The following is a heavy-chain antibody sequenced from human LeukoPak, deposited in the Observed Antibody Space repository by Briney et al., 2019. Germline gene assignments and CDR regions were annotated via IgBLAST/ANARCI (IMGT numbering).Heavy chain of an antibody. CDR3: AREGDTMVRGYTNFDY. Sequence: PSETLSLTCTVSGGSISSGSYYWSWIRQPAGKGLEWIGRIYTSGSTNYNPSLKSRVTISVDTSKNQFSLKLSSVTAADTAVYYCAREGDTMVRGYTNFDYWGQGTLVTVSS. D-gene: IGHD3-10*01. V-gene: IGHV4-61*02. J-gene: IGHJ4*02. CDR2: IYTSGST. CDR1: GGSISSGSYY.